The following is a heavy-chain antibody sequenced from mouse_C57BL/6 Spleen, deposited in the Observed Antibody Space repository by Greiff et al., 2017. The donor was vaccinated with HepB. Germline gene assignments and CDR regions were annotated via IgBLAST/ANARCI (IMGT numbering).Heavy chain of an antibody. CDR3: ARMVYYYGSREYFDV. J-gene: IGHJ1*03. CDR2: IWTGGGT. Sequence: VNVVESGPGLVAPSQSLSITCTVSGFSLTSYAISWVRQPPGKGLEWLGVIWTGGGTNYNSALKSRLSISKDNSKSQVFLKMNSLQTDDTARYYCARMVYYYGSREYFDVWGTGTTVTVSS. D-gene: IGHD1-1*01. V-gene: IGHV2-9-1*01. CDR1: GFSLTSYA.